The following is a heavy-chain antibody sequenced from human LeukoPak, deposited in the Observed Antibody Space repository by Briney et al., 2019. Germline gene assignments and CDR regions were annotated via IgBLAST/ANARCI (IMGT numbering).Heavy chain of an antibody. J-gene: IGHJ4*02. V-gene: IGHV3-30*02. CDR3: AKDYFHGDHGPEDY. D-gene: IGHD2-21*02. CDR2: IRTVGGKT. CDR1: RFTFSNFG. Sequence: PGRSLRLSCAASRFTFSNFGMHWVRQSQGNGREWEAFIRTVGGKTHYADSVKDRLTIHRDKSTNPAYRQMNCQITEDTSMYYCAKDYFHGDHGPEDYWGQGTLVTVSS.